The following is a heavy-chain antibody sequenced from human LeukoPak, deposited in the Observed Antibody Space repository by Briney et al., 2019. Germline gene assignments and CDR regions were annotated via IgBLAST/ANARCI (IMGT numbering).Heavy chain of an antibody. Sequence: PSETLSLTCSVSDGSINSYYWNWIRRPPGKGLEWIGYGHYSGSTNHNPSLKSRVTISVDTSKSQFSLKLSSVTAADTAVYYCARSLGASPWFDPWGQGTLVTVSS. CDR2: GHYSGST. CDR3: ARSLGASPWFDP. V-gene: IGHV4-59*01. CDR1: DGSINSYY. J-gene: IGHJ5*02. D-gene: IGHD1-26*01.